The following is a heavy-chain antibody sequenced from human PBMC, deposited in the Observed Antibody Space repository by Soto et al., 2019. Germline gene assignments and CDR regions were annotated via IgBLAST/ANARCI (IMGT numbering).Heavy chain of an antibody. J-gene: IGHJ6*02. CDR1: GYTFTGYY. D-gene: IGHD1-26*01. CDR3: ARGAAQEDYYYYDLDV. Sequence: QVQLVQSGAEVKKPGASVKVSCKASGYTFTGYYMHWVRQAPGQGLEWMGWINPNSGGTNYAQKFQGWVTMTRVTPISTSYIELSRLISDDTAGYYCARGAAQEDYYYYDLDVWGQATTVTVSS. CDR2: INPNSGGT. V-gene: IGHV1-2*04.